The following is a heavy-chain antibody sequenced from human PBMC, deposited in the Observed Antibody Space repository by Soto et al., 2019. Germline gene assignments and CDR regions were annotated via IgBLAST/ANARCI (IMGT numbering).Heavy chain of an antibody. CDR2: IYPGDSDT. CDR1: GYSFSSYW. Sequence: GESLKISCKGSGYSFSSYWIGWVRQMPGKGLEWMGIIYPGDSDTRYSPSFQGQVTFSADKSISTASLQWSSLKASDSAMYYCARRRPTTVTTHFASWGQGTLVTGSS. D-gene: IGHD4-17*01. CDR3: ARRRPTTVTTHFAS. V-gene: IGHV5-51*01. J-gene: IGHJ4*02.